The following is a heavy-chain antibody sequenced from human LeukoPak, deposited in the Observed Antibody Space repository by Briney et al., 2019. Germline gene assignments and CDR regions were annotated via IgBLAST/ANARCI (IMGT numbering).Heavy chain of an antibody. J-gene: IGHJ6*03. V-gene: IGHV3-7*01. CDR2: IKQDRSEK. Sequence: PGGSLRLSCAASGFTFSNYWMSWVRQAPGKGLEWVANIKQDRSEKYYVDSVKGRFTISRDNAKNSLYLQMNSLRAEDTAVYYCARDNYGSGTLQWYYYYYYYMDVWGKGTTVTVSS. CDR1: GFTFSNYW. CDR3: ARDNYGSGTLQWYYYYYYYMDV. D-gene: IGHD3-10*01.